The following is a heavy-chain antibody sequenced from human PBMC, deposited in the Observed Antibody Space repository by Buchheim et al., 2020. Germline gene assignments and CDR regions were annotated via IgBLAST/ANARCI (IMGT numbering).Heavy chain of an antibody. CDR2: ISGSGKNT. Sequence: EVQLLESGGGLVQPGGSLRLSCAASGFTFSNHAMSWVRQAPGKGLEWVSAISGSGKNTYYADSVKGRLTISRDHSENTVYLQMSSLRAEDTAVYFCAKEAVVVAAATYFFDLWGQGT. D-gene: IGHD2-15*01. CDR1: GFTFSNHA. V-gene: IGHV3-23*01. J-gene: IGHJ4*02. CDR3: AKEAVVVAAATYFFDL.